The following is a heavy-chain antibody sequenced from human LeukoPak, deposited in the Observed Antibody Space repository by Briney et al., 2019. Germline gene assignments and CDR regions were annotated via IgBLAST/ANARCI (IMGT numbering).Heavy chain of an antibody. J-gene: IGHJ4*02. Sequence: SETLSLTCAVSGGSISSYYWSWIRQPPGKGLEWIGYIYYSGSTNYNPSLKSRVTISVDTSKNQFSLKLSSVTAADTAVYYCASYGSGSYLCYFDYWGQGTLVTVSS. CDR1: GGSISSYY. D-gene: IGHD3-10*01. V-gene: IGHV4-59*01. CDR3: ASYGSGSYLCYFDY. CDR2: IYYSGST.